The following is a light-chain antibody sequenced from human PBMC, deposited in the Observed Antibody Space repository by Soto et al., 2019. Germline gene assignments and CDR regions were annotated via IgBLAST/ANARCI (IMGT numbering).Light chain of an antibody. Sequence: QSVLTQPPSVSGAPGQRVTISCTGSRTNIGAGYDVHWYQHLPGTAPKLLIYGNSNRPSGVPDRFSGSKSGTSASLAITGLQAEDEADYYCQSYASSLSHVFGTGTKVTVL. J-gene: IGLJ1*01. CDR1: RTNIGAGYD. V-gene: IGLV1-40*01. CDR2: GNS. CDR3: QSYASSLSHV.